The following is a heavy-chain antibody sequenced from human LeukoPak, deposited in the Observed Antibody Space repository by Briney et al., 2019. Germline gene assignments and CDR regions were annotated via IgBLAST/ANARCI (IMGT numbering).Heavy chain of an antibody. CDR3: ARGSRYDYVWGSYRFSY. V-gene: IGHV4-4*02. CDR2: VHPSEGT. CDR1: GGSVSHSNW. Sequence: PSETLSLTCAVSGGSVSHSNWWTWVRQSPGKGLEWIGEVHPSEGTNYNPSLKSRVTISLDKSKNQFSLELNSVTAADTAVYYCARGSRYDYVWGSYRFSYWGQGTLVTVSS. D-gene: IGHD3-16*02. J-gene: IGHJ4*02.